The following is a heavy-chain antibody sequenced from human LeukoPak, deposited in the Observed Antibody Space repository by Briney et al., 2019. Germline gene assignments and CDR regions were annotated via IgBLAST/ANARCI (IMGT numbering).Heavy chain of an antibody. J-gene: IGHJ4*02. CDR3: ARRLNDYVWGSYRYHFDY. D-gene: IGHD3-16*02. CDR2: INHSGST. V-gene: IGHV4-34*01. CDR1: GGSFSGYY. Sequence: PSETLSLTCAVYGGSFSGYYWSWIRQPPGKGLEWIGEINHSGSTNYNPSLKSRVTISVDTSKNQFSLKLSSVTAADTAVYYCARRLNDYVWGSYRYHFDYWGQGTLVTVSS.